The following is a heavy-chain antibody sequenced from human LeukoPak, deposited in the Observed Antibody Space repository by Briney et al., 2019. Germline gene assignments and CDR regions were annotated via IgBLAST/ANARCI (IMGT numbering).Heavy chain of an antibody. V-gene: IGHV3-43D*03. J-gene: IGHJ1*01. Sequence: GGSLRLSCAASGFIFDEYAMHWVRQAPGKGLEWVSLISWDGGSTYYADSVKGRFTIPRDNSKNPLYLQMNSLRAEDTALYYCAKGSHAYYYDSSGYRAEYLQHWGQGTLVTVSS. D-gene: IGHD3-22*01. CDR3: AKGSHAYYYDSSGYRAEYLQH. CDR1: GFIFDEYA. CDR2: ISWDGGST.